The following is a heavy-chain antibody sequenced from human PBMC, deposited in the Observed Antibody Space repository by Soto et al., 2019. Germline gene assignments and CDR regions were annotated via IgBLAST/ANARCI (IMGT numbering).Heavy chain of an antibody. D-gene: IGHD3-10*01. V-gene: IGHV3-33*01. CDR2: VWYDGSNK. Sequence: PGGSLRLSCAASGFTFSSYGMHWVRQAPGKGLEWVAVVWYDGSNKYYADSVKGRFTISRDNSKNTLYLQMNSLRAEDTAVYYCAREYGSGSYYSYYGMDVWGQGTTVTVSS. J-gene: IGHJ6*02. CDR3: AREYGSGSYYSYYGMDV. CDR1: GFTFSSYG.